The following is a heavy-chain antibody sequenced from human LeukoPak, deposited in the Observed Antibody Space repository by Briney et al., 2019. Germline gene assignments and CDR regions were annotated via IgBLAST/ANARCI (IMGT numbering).Heavy chain of an antibody. J-gene: IGHJ4*02. CDR2: IWYDGSNK. CDR3: ARGPMGGWYFDY. CDR1: GFTFSSYG. Sequence: GGSLRLSCAASGFTFSSYGMHWVRQAPGKGLEWVAVIWYDGSNKYYADSVKGRFTISRDNSKNTLYLQMNSLRAEDTAVYYCARGPMGGWYFDYWGQGTLVTVSS. V-gene: IGHV3-33*01. D-gene: IGHD1-26*01.